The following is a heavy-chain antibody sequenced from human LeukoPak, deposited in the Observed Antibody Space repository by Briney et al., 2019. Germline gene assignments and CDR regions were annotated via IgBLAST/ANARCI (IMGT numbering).Heavy chain of an antibody. J-gene: IGHJ6*03. CDR2: IRSKAYGGTT. Sequence: PGRSLRLSCTASGFTFGDYAMSWFRQAPGKGLEWVGFIRSKAYGGTTEYAASVKGRFTISRDDSKSIAYLQMNSLKTEDTAVYYCARDGYCSGGSCYGDKHYYYYYMDVWGKGTTVTVSS. V-gene: IGHV3-49*03. CDR1: GFTFGDYA. CDR3: ARDGYCSGGSCYGDKHYYYYYMDV. D-gene: IGHD2-15*01.